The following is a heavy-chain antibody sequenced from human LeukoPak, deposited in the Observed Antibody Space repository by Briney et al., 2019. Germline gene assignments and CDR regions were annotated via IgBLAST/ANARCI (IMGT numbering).Heavy chain of an antibody. D-gene: IGHD6-13*01. Sequence: ASVKVSCKASGYTFTGYYMHWVRQAPGQGLEWMGWINPNSGGTNYAQKFQGRVTMTRDTSISTAYMELSRLRSDDTAVYYCARGVGEPGIVAAGTFHWGQGTLVTVSS. V-gene: IGHV1-2*02. J-gene: IGHJ4*02. CDR1: GYTFTGYY. CDR3: ARGVGEPGIVAAGTFH. CDR2: INPNSGGT.